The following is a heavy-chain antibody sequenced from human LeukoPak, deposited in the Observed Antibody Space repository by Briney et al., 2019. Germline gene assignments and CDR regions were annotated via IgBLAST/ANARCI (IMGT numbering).Heavy chain of an antibody. V-gene: IGHV3-30*18. J-gene: IGHJ3*02. D-gene: IGHD5-24*01. CDR1: GFTFSSYG. Sequence: GGSLRLSCAASGFTFSSYGMRWVRQAPGKGLEWVAVISYDGSNKYYADSVKGRFTISRDNSKNTLYLQMNSLRAEDTAVYYCAKDGKRGWLQSAFDIWGQGTMVTVSS. CDR3: AKDGKRGWLQSAFDI. CDR2: ISYDGSNK.